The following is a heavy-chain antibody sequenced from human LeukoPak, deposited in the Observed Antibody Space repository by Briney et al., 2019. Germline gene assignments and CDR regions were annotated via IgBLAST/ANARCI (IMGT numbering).Heavy chain of an antibody. CDR2: ISYDGSNK. Sequence: GGSLRLSCAASGFTFSSYAIHWVRQAPGKGLEWVAVISYDGSNKYYADSVKGRFTISRDNSKNTLYLQMNSLRAEDTAVYYCARDRLDYWGQGTLVTVSS. CDR1: GFTFSSYA. V-gene: IGHV3-30*04. J-gene: IGHJ4*02. CDR3: ARDRLDY.